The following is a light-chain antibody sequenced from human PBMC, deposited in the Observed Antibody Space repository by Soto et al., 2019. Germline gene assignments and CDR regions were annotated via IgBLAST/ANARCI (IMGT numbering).Light chain of an antibody. Sequence: IQLTQSPSSLSASVGDRVTISCRASQGIANFLAWYQQKPGKAPKLLIYGASTLQSGVPSRISGSGSGTEFTLTISSLQPEDFATYCCQQLNSFPLPCGPGTKVDIK. CDR3: QQLNSFPLP. CDR1: QGIANF. J-gene: IGKJ3*01. CDR2: GAS. V-gene: IGKV1-9*01.